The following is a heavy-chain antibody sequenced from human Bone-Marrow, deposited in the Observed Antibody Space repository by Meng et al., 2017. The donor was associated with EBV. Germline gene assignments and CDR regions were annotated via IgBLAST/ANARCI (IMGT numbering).Heavy chain of an antibody. CDR2: IYHSGST. CDR1: GGSISSSNW. CDR3: ATRGENCSGGSCYSFDY. J-gene: IGHJ4*02. Sequence: QRSGQGLVRHSGPQYLTGAGSGGSISSSNWWSWVRQPPGKGLEWIGEIYHSGSTNYNPSLKSRVTISVDKSKNQFSLKLSSVTAADTAVYYCATRGENCSGGSCYSFDYWGQGTLVTVSS. V-gene: IGHV4-4*02. D-gene: IGHD2-15*01.